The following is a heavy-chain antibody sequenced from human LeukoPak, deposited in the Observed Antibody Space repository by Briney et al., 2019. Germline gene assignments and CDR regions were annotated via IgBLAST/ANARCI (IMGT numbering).Heavy chain of an antibody. J-gene: IGHJ4*02. V-gene: IGHV3-7*01. D-gene: IGHD1-7*01. CDR2: IKQDGSEK. CDR1: GFTFSSYW. Sequence: GGSLSLSCAASGFTFSSYWMSWVREAPGKGLEWVANIKQDGSEKYYVDSVKGRFPISRDNAKNLLYLQMISLNAEDTALDYSALGTTVSEYDYWGQGTLVTVAS. CDR3: ALGTTVSEYDY.